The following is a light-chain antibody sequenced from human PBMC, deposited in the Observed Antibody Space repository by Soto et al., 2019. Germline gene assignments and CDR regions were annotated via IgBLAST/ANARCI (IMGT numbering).Light chain of an antibody. CDR2: GAS. V-gene: IGKV3-20*01. CDR1: QSVSNNY. Sequence: EIVLTQSPGTLSLSPGERATLSCRASQSVSNNYLAWYQQKPGQAPRLLIYGASNRATGIPDRFSGSGSGTDLTLTISRLETEDFAVYYCQQYNKWPPITFGQGTRLEIK. CDR3: QQYNKWPPIT. J-gene: IGKJ5*01.